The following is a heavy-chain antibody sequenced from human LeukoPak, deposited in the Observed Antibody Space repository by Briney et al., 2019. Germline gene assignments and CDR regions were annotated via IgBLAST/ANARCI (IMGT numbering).Heavy chain of an antibody. CDR2: INHSGST. CDR1: GGSFSGYY. V-gene: IGHV4-34*01. D-gene: IGHD2-21*01. J-gene: IGHJ5*02. Sequence: MPSETLSLTCAVYGGSFSGYYWSWIRQPPGKGLEWIGEINHSGSTNYNPSLKSRVTISVDTSKNQFSLKLSSVAAADTAVYYCARGHITEFDPWGQGTLVTVSS. CDR3: ARGHITEFDP.